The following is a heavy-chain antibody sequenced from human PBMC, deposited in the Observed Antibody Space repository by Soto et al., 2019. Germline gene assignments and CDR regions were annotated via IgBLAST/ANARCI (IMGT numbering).Heavy chain of an antibody. D-gene: IGHD4-17*01. V-gene: IGHV4-59*01. J-gene: IGHJ4*02. CDR3: ARSRSGLRGYFDY. CDR2: IYYSGST. Sequence: TSETLSLTCTVSGGSISSYYWSWIRQPPGKGLEWIGYIYYSGSTNYNPSLKSRVTISVDTSKNQFPLKLSSVTAADTAVYYCARSRSGLRGYFDYWGQGTLVTVSS. CDR1: GGSISSYY.